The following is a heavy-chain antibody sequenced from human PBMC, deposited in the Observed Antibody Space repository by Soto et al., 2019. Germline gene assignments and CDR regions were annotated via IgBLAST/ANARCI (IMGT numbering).Heavy chain of an antibody. CDR3: ARVGPYPDRSNYAFWSGYYDFDY. J-gene: IGHJ4*02. D-gene: IGHD3-3*01. CDR1: GFTFSDYY. Sequence: GGSLRLSCAASGFTFSDYYMSWIRQAPGKGLEWVSYISSSGSTIYYADSVKGRFTISRDNAKNSLYLQMNSLRAEDTAVYYCARVGPYPDRSNYAFWSGYYDFDYWGQGPLVTVSS. V-gene: IGHV3-11*01. CDR2: ISSSGSTI.